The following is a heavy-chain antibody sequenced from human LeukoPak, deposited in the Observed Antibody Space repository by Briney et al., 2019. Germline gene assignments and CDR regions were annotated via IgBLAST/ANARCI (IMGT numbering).Heavy chain of an antibody. J-gene: IGHJ1*01. CDR3: AKEIGYCSGGSCYSKEYFLH. CDR1: GFTFSTYA. CDR2: ISGSGGST. Sequence: GGSLRLSCAASGFTFSTYAMTWVRQAPGKGLEWVSTISGSGGSTYFAASVKGRFTISRDNPKNTFYLEMNSLRVEDTAIYYCAKEIGYCSGGSCYSKEYFLHWDQGTLVIVSS. D-gene: IGHD2-15*01. V-gene: IGHV3-23*01.